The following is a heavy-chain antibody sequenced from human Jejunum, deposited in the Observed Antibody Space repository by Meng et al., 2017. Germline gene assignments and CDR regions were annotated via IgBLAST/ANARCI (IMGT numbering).Heavy chain of an antibody. D-gene: IGHD2-2*01. V-gene: IGHV4-30-4*01. CDR1: GGSISGGDYY. Sequence: QVQLQESGPGLVKPSQTLSLTCTVSGGSISGGDYYWGWIRQPPGKGLEWIGYIYHSGSTDYNPSLKSRVTISVDTSKNQFSLKLSSVTAADTAVYYCARGHQVDPWGPGTLVTVSS. J-gene: IGHJ5*02. CDR2: IYHSGST. CDR3: ARGHQVDP.